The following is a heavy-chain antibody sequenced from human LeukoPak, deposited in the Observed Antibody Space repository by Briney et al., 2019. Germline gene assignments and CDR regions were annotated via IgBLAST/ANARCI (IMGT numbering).Heavy chain of an antibody. CDR3: TTDLFADMAFDI. D-gene: IGHD2-15*01. CDR2: IKSKTDGGTT. V-gene: IGHV3-15*01. J-gene: IGHJ3*02. CDR1: GFTFSNAW. Sequence: GGSLRLSCAASGFTFSNAWMSWVRQAPGKGLEWVGRIKSKTDGGTTDYAAPVKGRFTISRDDSKNTLYLQMNSLKTEDTAVYYCTTDLFADMAFDIWGQGTKVTVSS.